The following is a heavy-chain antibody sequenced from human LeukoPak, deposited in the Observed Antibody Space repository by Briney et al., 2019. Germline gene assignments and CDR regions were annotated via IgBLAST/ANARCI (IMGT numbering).Heavy chain of an antibody. Sequence: PSETLSLTCTVSGVSISSDGHYWSWLRQHPGKGLEWIGHIFYTGSTYYNPSLKTRVIISVDTSNNQFSLRLSSVSAADTAVYYCARDDSQIYGMDVWGQGTTVTVSS. CDR3: ARDDSQIYGMDV. J-gene: IGHJ6*02. CDR2: IFYTGST. V-gene: IGHV4-31*03. D-gene: IGHD2-21*01. CDR1: GVSISSDGHY.